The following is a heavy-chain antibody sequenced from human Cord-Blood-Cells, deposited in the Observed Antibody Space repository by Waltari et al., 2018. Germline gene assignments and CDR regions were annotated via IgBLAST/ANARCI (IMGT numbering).Heavy chain of an antibody. CDR3: ATNPRYYGSGSYDY. Sequence: QVQLVQSGAEVKKPGASVKVSCKASGYTFTSYDINWVRQATGQGLEWMGWMKPNSGNTGYAQKFQGRVTMTRNTSISPAYMELSSLRSEDTAVYYCATNPRYYGSGSYDYWGQGTLVTVSS. J-gene: IGHJ4*02. CDR1: GYTFTSYD. CDR2: MKPNSGNT. D-gene: IGHD3-10*01. V-gene: IGHV1-8*01.